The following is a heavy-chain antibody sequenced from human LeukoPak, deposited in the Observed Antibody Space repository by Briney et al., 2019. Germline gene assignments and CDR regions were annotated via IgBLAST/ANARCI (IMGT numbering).Heavy chain of an antibody. CDR2: IYYSGST. CDR3: ARVDSSGYYPLNFDDY. V-gene: IGHV4-39*07. D-gene: IGHD3-22*01. Sequence: SETLSLTCTVSGGSISSSSYYWGWIRQPPGKGLEWIGSIYYSGSTYYNPSLKSRVTISVDTSKNQFSLKLSSVTAADTAVYYCARVDSSGYYPLNFDDYWGQGTLVTVSS. J-gene: IGHJ4*02. CDR1: GGSISSSSYY.